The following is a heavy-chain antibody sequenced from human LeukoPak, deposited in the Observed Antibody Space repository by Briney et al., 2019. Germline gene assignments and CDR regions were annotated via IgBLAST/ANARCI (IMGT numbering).Heavy chain of an antibody. CDR1: GFTFSSYA. V-gene: IGHV3-23*01. Sequence: PGGSLRLSCAASGFTFSSYAMSWVRRAPGKGLEWISAISGSGGSTYYADSVKGRFTISRDNSKNTLYLQMNSLRAEDTAVYYCAKGTIFGVVMAPFDPWGQGTLVTVSS. D-gene: IGHD3-3*01. CDR2: ISGSGGST. CDR3: AKGTIFGVVMAPFDP. J-gene: IGHJ5*02.